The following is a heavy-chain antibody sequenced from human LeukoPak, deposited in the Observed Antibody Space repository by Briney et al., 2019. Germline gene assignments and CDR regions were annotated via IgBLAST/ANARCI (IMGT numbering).Heavy chain of an antibody. Sequence: GGSLRLSCAASGFTFSSYWMSWVRQAPGKGLEWVSAISGSGGSTYYADSVKGRFTISRDNSKNALYLQMNCLRAEDTAVYYCAKDRQDIVVVPAANGVDYWDQGTLVTVSS. CDR3: AKDRQDIVVVPAANGVDY. D-gene: IGHD2-2*01. V-gene: IGHV3-23*01. CDR1: GFTFSSYW. J-gene: IGHJ4*02. CDR2: ISGSGGST.